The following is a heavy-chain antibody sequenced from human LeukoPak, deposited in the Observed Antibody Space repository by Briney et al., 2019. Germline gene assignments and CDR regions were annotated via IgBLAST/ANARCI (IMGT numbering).Heavy chain of an antibody. J-gene: IGHJ2*01. CDR3: ARSVVTLYWYFDL. CDR2: IYYSGST. D-gene: IGHD4-23*01. CDR1: GGSISGYY. Sequence: SETLSLTCTVSGGSISGYYYNWIRQPPGKGLQWIGYIYYSGSTNYNPSLKSRVTISLDTSKNQFSLKLSSVTTADTAVYYCARSVVTLYWYFDLWGRGTLVTVSS. V-gene: IGHV4-59*01.